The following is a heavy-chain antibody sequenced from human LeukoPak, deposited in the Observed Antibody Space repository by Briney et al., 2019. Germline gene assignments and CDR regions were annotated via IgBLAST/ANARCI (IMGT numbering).Heavy chain of an antibody. CDR2: IYTSGST. CDR3: ARHAPSDTTGWYYFDY. CDR1: GGSISSYY. J-gene: IGHJ4*02. D-gene: IGHD6-19*01. Sequence: PSQTLSLTCTVSGGSISSYYWSWIRQSAGKGLEWIGRIYTSGSTNYNPSLKSRVTISVDTSKSQFSLKLTSVTAADTAVYYCARHAPSDTTGWYYFDYWGRGTLVTVSS. V-gene: IGHV4-4*07.